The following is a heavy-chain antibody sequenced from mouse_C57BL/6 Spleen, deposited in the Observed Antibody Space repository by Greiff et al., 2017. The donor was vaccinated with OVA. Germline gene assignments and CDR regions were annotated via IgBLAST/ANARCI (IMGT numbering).Heavy chain of an antibody. CDR3: ARFDTLAS. CDR1: GYTFTSYG. CDR2: IYPRSGNT. V-gene: IGHV1-81*01. J-gene: IGHJ2*01. D-gene: IGHD6-1*01. Sequence: VQLQQSGAELARPGASVKLSCKASGYTFTSYGISWVKQRTGQGLEWIGEIYPRSGNTYYTEKFKGKATLTADKSSSTAYMELRSLTSEDSAVYFCARFDTLASWGQGTTLTVSS.